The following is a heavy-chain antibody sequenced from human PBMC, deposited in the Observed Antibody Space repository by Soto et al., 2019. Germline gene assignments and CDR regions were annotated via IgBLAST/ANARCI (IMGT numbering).Heavy chain of an antibody. D-gene: IGHD2-15*01. Sequence: PGGSLRLSCAASGFTFNSYSINWVRQAPGKGLEWVSFTSSNSFFIYYADSIKGRFTISRDNAKNSVYLQMNNLRAEDTAIYYCVRINYCSTSSCSPFGYWGQGTPVTVS. CDR3: VRINYCSTSSCSPFGY. CDR2: TSSNSFFI. V-gene: IGHV3-21*01. J-gene: IGHJ4*02. CDR1: GFTFNSYS.